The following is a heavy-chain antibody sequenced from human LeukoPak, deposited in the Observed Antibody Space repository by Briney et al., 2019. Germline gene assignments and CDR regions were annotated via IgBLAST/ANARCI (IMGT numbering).Heavy chain of an antibody. CDR1: GGSISSGSYY. Sequence: PSETLSLTCTVSGGSISSGSYYWSWIRQPAEKGLEWIGYIYNSGGTKYNPSLKSRLTISVDTSKNQFSLNLSSVTAADTAVYYCARASVLLSADYWGQGTLVTVSS. V-gene: IGHV4-61*10. D-gene: IGHD3-16*01. J-gene: IGHJ4*02. CDR3: ARASVLLSADY. CDR2: IYNSGGT.